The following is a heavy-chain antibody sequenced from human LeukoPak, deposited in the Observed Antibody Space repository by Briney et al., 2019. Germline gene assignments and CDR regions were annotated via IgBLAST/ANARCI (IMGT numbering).Heavy chain of an antibody. V-gene: IGHV3-23*01. CDR3: ARDVGAVHAFDI. Sequence: PGGSLRLSCAASGFTFSSYAMSWVRQAPGKGLEWVSSLSGSGGSTYYADSVKGRFTISRDNAKNSLYLQMNSLRAEDTAVYYCARDVGAVHAFDIWGQGTMVTVSS. CDR2: LSGSGGST. CDR1: GFTFSSYA. J-gene: IGHJ3*02. D-gene: IGHD1-26*01.